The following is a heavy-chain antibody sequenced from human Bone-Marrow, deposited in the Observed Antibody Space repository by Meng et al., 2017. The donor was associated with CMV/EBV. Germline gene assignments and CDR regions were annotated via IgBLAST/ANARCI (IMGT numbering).Heavy chain of an antibody. CDR2: IKYDGSEK. Sequence: ESLKISCAASGFTFSTYGMGWVRQVPGKGLEWVANIKYDGSEKYYVDSLKGRFTIARDNVKNSLFLQMNGLRADDTAMYYCVKGGTQDLDSWGQGTLVTVSS. CDR1: GFTFSTYG. J-gene: IGHJ4*02. CDR3: VKGGTQDLDS. D-gene: IGHD1-26*01. V-gene: IGHV3-7*01.